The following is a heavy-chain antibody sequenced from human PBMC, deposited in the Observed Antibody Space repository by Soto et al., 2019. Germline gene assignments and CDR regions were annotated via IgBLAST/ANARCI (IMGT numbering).Heavy chain of an antibody. J-gene: IGHJ6*02. D-gene: IGHD3-9*01. CDR1: GYTFTSYA. Sequence: ASVKVSCKASGYTFTSYAMHWVRQAPGQRLEWMGWINAGNGNTKYSQKFQGRVTITRDTSASTAYMELSSLRSEDTAVYHCARDVASGLRYFDWSSYGMDVWGQGTTVTVSS. CDR2: INAGNGNT. V-gene: IGHV1-3*01. CDR3: ARDVASGLRYFDWSSYGMDV.